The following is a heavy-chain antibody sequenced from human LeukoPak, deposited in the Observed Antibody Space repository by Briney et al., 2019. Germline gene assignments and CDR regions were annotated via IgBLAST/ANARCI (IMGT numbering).Heavy chain of an antibody. CDR1: GFTFSNYA. J-gene: IGHJ4*02. Sequence: GGSLRLSCAASGFTFSNYAMSWFRQAPGKGLEWVGFIRSKAYGGTTEYAASVKGRFTISRDDSKSIAYLQMNSLKTEDTAVYYCTGYSSAGYWGQGTLVTVSS. CDR2: IRSKAYGGTT. CDR3: TGYSSAGY. D-gene: IGHD3-10*01. V-gene: IGHV3-49*03.